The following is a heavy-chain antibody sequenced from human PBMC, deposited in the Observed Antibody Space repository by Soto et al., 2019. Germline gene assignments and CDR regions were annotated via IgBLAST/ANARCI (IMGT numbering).Heavy chain of an antibody. Sequence: ASVKVSCKASGGTFDPYAISWVRQAPGLGPEWMGWISADTGDTKYSQKIKDRVTMTIETSTNTAYMELRSLKSDDTAVYYCARDGKTGGRLRFLEWFLDYWGQGTLVTVSS. J-gene: IGHJ4*02. CDR1: GGTFDPYA. D-gene: IGHD3-3*01. CDR3: ARDGKTGGRLRFLEWFLDY. CDR2: ISADTGDT. V-gene: IGHV1-18*01.